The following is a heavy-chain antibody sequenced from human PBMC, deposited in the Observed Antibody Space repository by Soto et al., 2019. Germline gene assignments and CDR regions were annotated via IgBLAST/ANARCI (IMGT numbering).Heavy chain of an antibody. D-gene: IGHD3-9*01. Sequence: LETLSLTHSVACGSSVNYGGSWFLKPPGKGLEWIGYIHHSGSTSYNPSLNSRVTMSVDTSKSQFSLKVSSVTAADTAIYYYAEEGLGDFHAVLAVWGHGTTVPVS. CDR3: AEEGLGDFHAVLAV. CDR1: CGSSVNYG. V-gene: IGHV4-59*08. CDR2: IHHSGST. J-gene: IGHJ6*01.